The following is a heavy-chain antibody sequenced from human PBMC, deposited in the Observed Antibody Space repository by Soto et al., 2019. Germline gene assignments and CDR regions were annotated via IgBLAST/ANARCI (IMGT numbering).Heavy chain of an antibody. CDR1: GYTFTTYP. CDR2: INPGNGDR. CDR3: AMKDYDRSRIFYFDY. V-gene: IGHV1-3*01. Sequence: ASVKVSCKASGYTFTTYPIHWVRQAPGQGLEWMGWINPGNGDRDCLQKFQGRLTVTRDTSASTAYMELSSLTSEDTAVYYCAMKDYDRSRIFYFDYSGQGSLVGVSS. D-gene: IGHD4-17*01. J-gene: IGHJ4*02.